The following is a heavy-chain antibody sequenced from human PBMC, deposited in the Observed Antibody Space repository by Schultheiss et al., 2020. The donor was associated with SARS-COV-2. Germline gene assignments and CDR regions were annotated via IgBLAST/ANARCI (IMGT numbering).Heavy chain of an antibody. Sequence: GESLKISCAASGFTFSSYEMNWVRQAPGKGLEWVSYISSGTNTIYYADSVKGRFTISRDKAKSSLYLQMNSLRAEDTAVYYCAHSSSFADYWGQGTLVTVSS. CDR2: ISSGTNTI. CDR3: AHSSSFADY. J-gene: IGHJ4*02. V-gene: IGHV3-48*03. D-gene: IGHD6-6*01. CDR1: GFTFSSYE.